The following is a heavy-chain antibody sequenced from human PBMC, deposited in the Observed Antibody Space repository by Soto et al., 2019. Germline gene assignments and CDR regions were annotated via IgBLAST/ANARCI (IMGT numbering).Heavy chain of an antibody. CDR1: GYTFTSYG. V-gene: IGHV1-18*04. CDR3: ARGLRFLEWSKNWFDP. Sequence: ASVKVSCKASGYTFTSYGISWVRQAPGQGLEWMGWISAYNGNTNYAQKLQGRVTMTTDTSTSTAYMELRSLRSDDTAAYYCARGLRFLEWSKNWFDPWGQGTLVTVSS. CDR2: ISAYNGNT. D-gene: IGHD3-3*01. J-gene: IGHJ5*02.